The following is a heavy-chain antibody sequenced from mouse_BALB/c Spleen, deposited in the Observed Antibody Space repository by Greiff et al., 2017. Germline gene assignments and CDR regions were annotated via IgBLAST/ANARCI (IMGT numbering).Heavy chain of an antibody. Sequence: QVQLKESGPGLVQPSQSLSITCTVSGFSLTSYGVHWVRQSPGKGLEWLGVIWSGGSTDYNAAFISRLSISKDNSKSQVFFKMNSLQTDDTAMYYCAREFLYDGSFVDYWGQGTTRTVSS. CDR3: AREFLYDGSFVDY. V-gene: IGHV2-2*01. CDR1: GFSLTSYG. J-gene: IGHJ2*01. CDR2: IWSGGST. D-gene: IGHD2-3*01.